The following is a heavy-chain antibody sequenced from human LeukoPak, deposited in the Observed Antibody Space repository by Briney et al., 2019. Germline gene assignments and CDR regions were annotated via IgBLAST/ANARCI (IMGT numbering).Heavy chain of an antibody. CDR2: IKSKTDGGTT. V-gene: IGHV3-15*01. CDR3: TMAPAAYTFHY. Sequence: GGSLRLSCAASAFTFTNAWMSWVRQAPGKGLEWVGRIKSKTDGGTTEYAAPVKGRFSISRDDSENTLYLQMNSLKTEDTAVYYCTMAPAAYTFHYWAQGTLVTVSS. D-gene: IGHD2-2*01. J-gene: IGHJ4*02. CDR1: AFTFTNAW.